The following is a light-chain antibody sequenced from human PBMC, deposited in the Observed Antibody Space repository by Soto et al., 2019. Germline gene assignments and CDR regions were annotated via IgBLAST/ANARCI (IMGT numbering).Light chain of an antibody. J-gene: IGKJ1*01. Sequence: EIVLTQSPGTLSLSPRERATLSCRASQSVANAYLAWYQHKVGQSPRLLIYGASNRAPGIPYRFSGSGSGTDFTLTISRLEPEDFAVYYCQQYAASPRTFGQGTQVEVK. CDR1: QSVANAY. CDR3: QQYAASPRT. V-gene: IGKV3-20*01. CDR2: GAS.